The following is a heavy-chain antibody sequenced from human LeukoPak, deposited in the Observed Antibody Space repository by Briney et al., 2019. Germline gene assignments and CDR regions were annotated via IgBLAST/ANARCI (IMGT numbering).Heavy chain of an antibody. Sequence: GGSLRLSCAASGFNFSNYEMNWVRQAPGKGLEWVSYIDSSGNIKYHADSVKGRFTISRDNAKNALYLQMNSLRAEDTALYYCSRTPFYVYGRFDFWGQGTLVSVSS. CDR2: IDSSGNIK. D-gene: IGHD3-16*01. CDR3: SRTPFYVYGRFDF. J-gene: IGHJ4*02. V-gene: IGHV3-48*03. CDR1: GFNFSNYE.